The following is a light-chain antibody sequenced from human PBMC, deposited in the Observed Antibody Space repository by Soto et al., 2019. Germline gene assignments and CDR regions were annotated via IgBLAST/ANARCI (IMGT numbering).Light chain of an antibody. V-gene: IGKV1-5*01. Sequence: DIQMTQSPSSLSASVGDRVTITCRASQSISSYLNWYQQKPGKAPKLLIYDASSLKSGVPSRFSASGSGTEFTLTISSLQPDDFATYSCQQYNSYSWTFGQGTKVDIK. CDR3: QQYNSYSWT. J-gene: IGKJ1*01. CDR2: DAS. CDR1: QSISSY.